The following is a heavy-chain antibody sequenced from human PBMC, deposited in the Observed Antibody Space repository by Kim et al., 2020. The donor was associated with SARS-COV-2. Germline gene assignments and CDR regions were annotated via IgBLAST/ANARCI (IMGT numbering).Heavy chain of an antibody. CDR3: ARVSSGSYYNYYYYYMDV. J-gene: IGHJ6*03. Sequence: LKSRVTISVDTSKNQFSLKLSSVTAADTAVYYCARVSSGSYYNYYYYYMDVWGKGTTVTVSS. D-gene: IGHD1-26*01. V-gene: IGHV4-59*01.